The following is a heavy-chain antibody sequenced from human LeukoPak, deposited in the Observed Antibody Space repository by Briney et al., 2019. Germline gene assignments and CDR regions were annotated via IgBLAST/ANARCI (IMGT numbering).Heavy chain of an antibody. CDR3: ARAGHYYDSSGYYLTYYFDY. Sequence: PSETLSLTCNVSGGSISSSYWSWIRQPAGKGLEWIGRIYASGSSNYNPSLKSRVTMSVDTSKNQFSLNLSSVTAADPAVYYCARAGHYYDSSGYYLTYYFDYWGQGTLVTVSS. D-gene: IGHD3-22*01. CDR2: IYASGSS. V-gene: IGHV4-4*07. J-gene: IGHJ4*02. CDR1: GGSISSSY.